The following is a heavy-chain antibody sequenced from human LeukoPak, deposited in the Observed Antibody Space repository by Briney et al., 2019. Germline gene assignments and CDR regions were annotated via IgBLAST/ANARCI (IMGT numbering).Heavy chain of an antibody. CDR3: ARGLYSSTTFYFDY. CDR2: IKKDGSEK. Sequence: GGSLRLSCAASGFTFSNYWMSWGRQAPGKGVEWVANIKKDGSEKYYVDSVKGRFTISRDNAKNSMYLQMNSLRAEDTAVYYCARGLYSSTTFYFDYWGQGTLVTVSS. CDR1: GFTFSNYW. J-gene: IGHJ4*02. V-gene: IGHV3-7*03. D-gene: IGHD6-13*01.